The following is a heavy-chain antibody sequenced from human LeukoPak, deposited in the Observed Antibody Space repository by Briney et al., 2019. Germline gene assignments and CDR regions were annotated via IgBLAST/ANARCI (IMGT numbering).Heavy chain of an antibody. J-gene: IGHJ6*02. V-gene: IGHV1-69*04. D-gene: IGHD2-2*01. Sequence: ASVKASCKASGGTFSSYAISWVRQAPGQGLEWMGRIIPILGIANYAQKFQGRVTITADKSTSTAYMELSSLRSEDTAVYYCASTIVVVPAALRAGSYYYGMDVWGQGTTVTVSS. CDR2: IIPILGIA. CDR1: GGTFSSYA. CDR3: ASTIVVVPAALRAGSYYYGMDV.